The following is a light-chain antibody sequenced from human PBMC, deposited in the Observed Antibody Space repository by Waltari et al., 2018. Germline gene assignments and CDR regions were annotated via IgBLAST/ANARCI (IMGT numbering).Light chain of an antibody. CDR2: KDS. V-gene: IGLV3-25*03. CDR1: TSPNHT. CDR3: QASDTSGSYPV. Sequence: SYELTQPPSVSVSPGQTARITSPADTSPNHTAFWYQQKPGQAPVLGIYKDSERPSGIPERFSGSSSGTTVTLTISGAQAEDEADYYCQASDTSGSYPVFGGGTKLTVL. J-gene: IGLJ2*01.